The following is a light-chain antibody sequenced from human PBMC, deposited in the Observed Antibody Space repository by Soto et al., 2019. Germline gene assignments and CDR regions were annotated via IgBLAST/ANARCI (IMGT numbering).Light chain of an antibody. CDR3: QQRNNWPIT. Sequence: DIQMTQSPSTLSASVGDRVTITCRASQRIATWLAWYQHQPGSAPKLLIYGASTLQSGVPSRFSGSGSGAEFTLTISSLEPEDFAVYYCQQRNNWPITFGQGTRLEIK. CDR2: GAS. J-gene: IGKJ5*01. V-gene: IGKV1-5*01. CDR1: QRIATW.